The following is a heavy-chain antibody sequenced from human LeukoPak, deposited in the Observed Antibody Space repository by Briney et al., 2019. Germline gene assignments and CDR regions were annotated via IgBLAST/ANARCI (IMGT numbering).Heavy chain of an antibody. J-gene: IGHJ3*02. CDR2: ISSSSSYT. V-gene: IGHV3-11*05. Sequence: PGGSLRLSCAASGFTFSDYYMSWIRQAPGKGLEWVSYISSSSSYTNYADSVKGRFTISRDNAKNSLYLQMNSLRAEDTAVYYCARVMYSSSWYRTTDAFDIWGQGTMVTVSS. CDR3: ARVMYSSSWYRTTDAFDI. CDR1: GFTFSDYY. D-gene: IGHD6-13*01.